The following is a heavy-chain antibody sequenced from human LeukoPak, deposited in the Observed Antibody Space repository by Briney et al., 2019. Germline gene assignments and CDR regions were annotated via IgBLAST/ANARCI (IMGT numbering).Heavy chain of an antibody. CDR2: ISYDGSNK. J-gene: IGHJ3*02. V-gene: IGHV3-30-3*01. D-gene: IGHD3-3*01. Sequence: GRSLRLSCAASGFTFSSYAMHWVRQAPGKGLEWVAVISYDGSNKYYADSVKGRFTISRDNSKNTLYLQMNSLRAEDTAVYYCARQKRFDVFDIWGQGTMVTVSS. CDR1: GFTFSSYA. CDR3: ARQKRFDVFDI.